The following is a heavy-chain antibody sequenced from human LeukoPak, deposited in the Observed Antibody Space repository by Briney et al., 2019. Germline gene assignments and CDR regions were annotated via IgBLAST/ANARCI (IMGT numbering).Heavy chain of an antibody. V-gene: IGHV3-48*02. CDR1: GFTFSSYS. D-gene: IGHD6-13*01. Sequence: GGSLRLSCAASGFTFSSYSMNWVGQAPGKGLEWVSYISSSSSTIYYADSVKGRFTISRDNAKNSLYLQMNSLRDEDTAVYYCARDLGSSWGSAFDYWGQGTLVTVSS. CDR2: ISSSSSTI. J-gene: IGHJ4*02. CDR3: ARDLGSSWGSAFDY.